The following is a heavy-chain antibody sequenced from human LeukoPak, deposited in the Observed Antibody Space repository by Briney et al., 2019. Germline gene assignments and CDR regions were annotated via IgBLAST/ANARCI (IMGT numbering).Heavy chain of an antibody. J-gene: IGHJ4*02. CDR2: IYHSGST. D-gene: IGHD1-7*01. CDR1: GYSISSGYY. Sequence: PSETLSLTCTVSGYSISSGYYWGWIRQPSGKGLEWIGSIYHSGSTYYNPSLKSRVTISVDTSKNQFSLKLSSVTAADTAVYYCARDWNYSVDYWGQGTLVTVSS. V-gene: IGHV4-38-2*02. CDR3: ARDWNYSVDY.